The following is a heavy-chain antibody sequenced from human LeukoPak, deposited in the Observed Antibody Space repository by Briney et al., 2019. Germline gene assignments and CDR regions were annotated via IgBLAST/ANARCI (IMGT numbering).Heavy chain of an antibody. D-gene: IGHD4-17*01. CDR3: AKISTVSSNFGY. Sequence: GGSLRLSCSASGFTFSSYAMGWVRQAPGKGLEWVSSIDYSGGAAYSADSVKGRFTISRDNSKNTLYLQMNSLRAEDTALYSCAKISTVSSNFGYWGQGTLVTVSS. J-gene: IGHJ4*02. CDR1: GFTFSSYA. V-gene: IGHV3-23*01. CDR2: IDYSGGAA.